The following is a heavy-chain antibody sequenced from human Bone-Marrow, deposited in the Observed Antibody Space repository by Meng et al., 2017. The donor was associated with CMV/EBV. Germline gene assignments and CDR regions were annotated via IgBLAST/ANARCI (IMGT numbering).Heavy chain of an antibody. CDR2: IGTAGAT. Sequence: GESLKISCAASGFTFSSYDMHWVRQATGKGLEWVSAIGTAGATYYAGSVKGRFTIPRENAKNSLYLQMNSLRGGDTAVYYCARGWSSGGPYYYYYGMDVWGQGTTVTVSS. D-gene: IGHD6-19*01. CDR1: GFTFSSYD. V-gene: IGHV3-13*01. CDR3: ARGWSSGGPYYYYYGMDV. J-gene: IGHJ6*02.